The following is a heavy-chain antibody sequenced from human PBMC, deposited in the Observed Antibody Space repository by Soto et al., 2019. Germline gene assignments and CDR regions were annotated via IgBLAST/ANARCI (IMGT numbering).Heavy chain of an antibody. J-gene: IGHJ6*02. CDR2: ISYDGSNK. CDR3: ARDSGSSYDFWSGYYGYYYGMDV. Sequence: GGSLRLSCAASGFTFSSYAMHWVRQAPGKGLEWVAVISYDGSNKYYADSVKGRFTISRDNSKNTLYLQMNSLRAEDTAVYYCARDSGSSYDFWSGYYGYYYGMDVWGQGTTVTVSS. CDR1: GFTFSSYA. D-gene: IGHD3-3*01. V-gene: IGHV3-30-3*01.